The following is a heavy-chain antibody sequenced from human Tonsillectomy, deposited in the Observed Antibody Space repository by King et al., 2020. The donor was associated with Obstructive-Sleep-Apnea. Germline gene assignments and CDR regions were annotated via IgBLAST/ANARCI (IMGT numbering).Heavy chain of an antibody. V-gene: IGHV4-59*01. CDR3: ASGYSSSWFDY. J-gene: IGHJ4*02. Sequence: QLQESGPGLVKPSETLSLTCTVSDGSISSYYWSWIRQPPGKGLEWIGYIYYSGSTNYNPSLKSRVTISVDTSKNQFSLKLSSVTAADTAVYYCASGYSSSWFDYWGQGTLVTVSS. CDR2: IYYSGST. CDR1: DGSISSYY. D-gene: IGHD6-13*01.